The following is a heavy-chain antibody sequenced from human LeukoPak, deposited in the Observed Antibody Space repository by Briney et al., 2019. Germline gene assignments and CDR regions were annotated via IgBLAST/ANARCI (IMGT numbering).Heavy chain of an antibody. CDR1: GGSISSYY. D-gene: IGHD5-18*01. CDR3: AGGGSSYVFDY. V-gene: IGHV4-59*04. J-gene: IGHJ4*02. CDR2: IYHSGST. Sequence: SETLSLTCTVSGGSISSYYWSWIRQPPGKGLEWIGSIYHSGSTYYNPSLKSRVTISVDTSKNQFSLKLSSVTAADTAVYYCAGGGSSYVFDYWGQGTLVTVSS.